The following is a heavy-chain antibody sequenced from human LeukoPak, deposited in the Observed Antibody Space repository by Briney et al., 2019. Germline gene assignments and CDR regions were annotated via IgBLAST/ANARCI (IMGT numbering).Heavy chain of an antibody. J-gene: IGHJ4*02. Sequence: GESLKISCKGSGYSFTSYWIGWVRQMPGKGLEWMGIIYPGDSDTRYSPSFQGQVTISADKSISTAYLQWSSLKASDTAMCYCARPRRVGAIWGGSDYWGQGTLVTVSS. V-gene: IGHV5-51*01. CDR3: ARPRRVGAIWGGSDY. CDR1: GYSFTSYW. CDR2: IYPGDSDT. D-gene: IGHD1-26*01.